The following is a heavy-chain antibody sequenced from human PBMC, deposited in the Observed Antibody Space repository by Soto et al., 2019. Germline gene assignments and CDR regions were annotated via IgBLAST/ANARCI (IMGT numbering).Heavy chain of an antibody. CDR3: ARWAYYYDSSGYYPLGGYYYGMDV. V-gene: IGHV1-69*06. D-gene: IGHD3-22*01. J-gene: IGHJ6*02. Sequence: SVKVSCKASGGTFSSYAISWVRQAPGQGLEWMGGIIPIFGTANYAQKFQGRVTITADKSTSTAYVELSSLRSEDTAVYYCARWAYYYDSSGYYPLGGYYYGMDVWGQGATVTVSS. CDR2: IIPIFGTA. CDR1: GGTFSSYA.